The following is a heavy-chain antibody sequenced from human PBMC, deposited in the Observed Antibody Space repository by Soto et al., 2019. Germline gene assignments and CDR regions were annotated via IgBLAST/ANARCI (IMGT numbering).Heavy chain of an antibody. V-gene: IGHV3-48*02. Sequence: GGSLRLSCAASGFTFSTYGMNWVRQAPGKGLEWVSYISSASSTIYYADSVKGRLTISRGNAKNSLYLQMNSLSDEDMAVYYCARDSASYSSSSGSYWYLDLWGRGTLVTVSS. J-gene: IGHJ2*01. CDR2: ISSASSTI. CDR3: ARDSASYSSSSGSYWYLDL. CDR1: GFTFSTYG. D-gene: IGHD6-6*01.